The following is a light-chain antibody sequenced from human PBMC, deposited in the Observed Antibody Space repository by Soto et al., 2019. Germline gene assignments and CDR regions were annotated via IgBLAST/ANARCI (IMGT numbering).Light chain of an antibody. CDR2: DVS. CDR3: SSYTTSNTRQIV. J-gene: IGLJ1*01. V-gene: IGLV2-14*03. CDR1: SSDVGGYNY. Sequence: QSVLTQPASVSESPGQSITISCTGTSSDVGGYNYVSWYQHHPGKAPKLMIFDVSNRPSGVSNRFSGSKSGNTASLTISGLQPEDKADYYCSSYTTSNTRQIVFGTGTKVTV.